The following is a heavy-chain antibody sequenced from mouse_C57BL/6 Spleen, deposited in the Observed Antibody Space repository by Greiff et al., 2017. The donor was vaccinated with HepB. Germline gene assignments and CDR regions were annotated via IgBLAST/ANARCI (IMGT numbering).Heavy chain of an antibody. CDR3: ARYYYGSGHWYFDV. Sequence: EVQLQQSVAELVRPGASVKLSCTASGFNIKNTYMHWVKQRPEQGLEWIGRIDPANGNTKYAPKFQGKATITADTSSNTAYLQLIRLTSEDPAIYYCARYYYGSGHWYFDVWGTGTTVTVSS. J-gene: IGHJ1*03. V-gene: IGHV14-3*01. CDR1: GFNIKNTY. D-gene: IGHD1-1*01. CDR2: IDPANGNT.